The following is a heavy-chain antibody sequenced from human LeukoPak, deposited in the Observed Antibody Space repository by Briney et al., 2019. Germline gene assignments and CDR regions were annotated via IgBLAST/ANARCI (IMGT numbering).Heavy chain of an antibody. J-gene: IGHJ4*02. V-gene: IGHV3-21*01. CDR2: ISSSSSYI. CDR3: ARLTVSQQLVLFDY. CDR1: GFTFSSYS. D-gene: IGHD6-13*01. Sequence: PGGSLRLSCAASGFTFSSYSMTWVRQAPGKGLEWVSSISSSSSYIYYADSVKGRFTISRDNAKNSLYLQMNSLRAEDTAVYYCARLTVSQQLVLFDYWGQGTLVTVSS.